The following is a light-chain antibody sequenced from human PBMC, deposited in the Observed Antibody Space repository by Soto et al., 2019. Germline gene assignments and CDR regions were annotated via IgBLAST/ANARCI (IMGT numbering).Light chain of an antibody. V-gene: IGLV1-51*01. J-gene: IGLJ1*01. CDR3: GSWDSSLSAYV. Sequence: QSVLTQPASVSAAPGQKVTISCSGSSSNIGGNSVSWYQQLPGTAPKLLIYDDNKRPSGIPDRFSGSKSGTPATLGITGFQTGDEADYYCGSWDSSLSAYVFGTGTKVTVL. CDR1: SSNIGGNS. CDR2: DDN.